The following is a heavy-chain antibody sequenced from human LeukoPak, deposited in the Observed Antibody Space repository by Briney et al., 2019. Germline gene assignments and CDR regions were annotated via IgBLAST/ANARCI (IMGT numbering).Heavy chain of an antibody. J-gene: IGHJ6*02. V-gene: IGHV4-59*12. CDR3: ARVDYYYYGLDV. CDR1: GGSISSYY. CDR2: IYYSGST. Sequence: SETLSLTCTVSGGSISSYYWSWIRQPPGKGPEWIGCIYYSGSTNYNPSLKSRVTISVDTSKNQFSLKLSSVTAADTAVYYCARVDYYYYGLDVWGQGTTVTVSS.